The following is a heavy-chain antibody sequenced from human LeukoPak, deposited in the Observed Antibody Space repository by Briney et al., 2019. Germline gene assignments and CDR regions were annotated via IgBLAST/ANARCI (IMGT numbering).Heavy chain of an antibody. Sequence: SETLSLTCTVSGDPITSSSYYWAWIRQPPGKGLEGIGSMFYTGTTYYNPALKSRVTISIDPSKNQFSLKLSSVAAADTAVYYCARKGSSSYFFPTSQYNWFDPWGHGTLVTVSS. D-gene: IGHD3-22*01. CDR1: GDPITSSSYY. V-gene: IGHV4-39*01. CDR3: ARKGSSSYFFPTSQYNWFDP. CDR2: MFYTGTT. J-gene: IGHJ5*02.